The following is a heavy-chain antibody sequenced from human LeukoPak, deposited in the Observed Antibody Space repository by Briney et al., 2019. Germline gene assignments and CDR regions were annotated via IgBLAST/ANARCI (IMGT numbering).Heavy chain of an antibody. CDR1: GGTFSSYA. Sequence: SVKVSCKASGGTFSSYAISWVRQAPGQGLEWMGGFIPIFGTANYAQKFQGRVTITTDESTSTAYMELSSLRSEDTAVYYCARAGRGYYDSSGYYDNYYYYMDVWGKGTTVTVSS. V-gene: IGHV1-69*05. CDR2: FIPIFGTA. CDR3: ARAGRGYYDSSGYYDNYYYYMDV. D-gene: IGHD3-22*01. J-gene: IGHJ6*03.